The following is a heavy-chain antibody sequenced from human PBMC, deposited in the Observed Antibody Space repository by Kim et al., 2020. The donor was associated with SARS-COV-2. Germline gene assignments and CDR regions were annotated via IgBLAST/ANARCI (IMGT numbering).Heavy chain of an antibody. CDR3: ARINSGGYSTRFDD. Sequence: PALKSRVTISVDTSKNQFSLKLTSVTAADTAVYYCARINSGGYSTRFDDWGEGILVTVSS. D-gene: IGHD1-26*01. V-gene: IGHV4-59*01. J-gene: IGHJ4*02.